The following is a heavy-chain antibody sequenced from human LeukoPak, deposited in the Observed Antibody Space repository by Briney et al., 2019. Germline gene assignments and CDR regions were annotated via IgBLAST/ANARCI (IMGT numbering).Heavy chain of an antibody. CDR3: ARAGPYSSSSGLPLDY. J-gene: IGHJ4*02. CDR2: INAGNGNT. Sequence: ASVKVSCKASGYTFTSYAMHWVHQAPGQRLEWMGWINAGNGNTKYSQKFQGRVTITRDTSASTAYMELSSLRSEDTAVYYCARAGPYSSSSGLPLDYWGQGTLVTVSS. CDR1: GYTFTSYA. V-gene: IGHV1-3*01. D-gene: IGHD6-6*01.